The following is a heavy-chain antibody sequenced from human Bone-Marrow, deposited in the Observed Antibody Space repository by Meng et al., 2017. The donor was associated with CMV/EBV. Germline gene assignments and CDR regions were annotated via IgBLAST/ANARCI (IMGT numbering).Heavy chain of an antibody. V-gene: IGHV3-49*04. D-gene: IGHD7-27*01. Sequence: GESLKISCTASGITSGDYALSWVRQAPGKGLEWIGLIRSKAYGETAEYAASVKGRFTISRDDSENIVHMQMISLKAEDTAVYFCTRDLWALGGRGILVNVHS. CDR2: IRSKAYGETA. J-gene: IGHJ4*02. CDR3: TRDLWAL. CDR1: GITSGDYA.